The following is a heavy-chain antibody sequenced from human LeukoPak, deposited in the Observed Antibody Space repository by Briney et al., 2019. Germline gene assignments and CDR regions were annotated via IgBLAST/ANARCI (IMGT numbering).Heavy chain of an antibody. CDR2: INPNSGGT. CDR1: GYTFTGYY. Sequence: ASVKVSCKASGYTFTGYYMHWVRQAPGQGLEWMGWINPNSGGTNYAQKFQGRVTMTRDTSISTAYTELSRLRSDDTAVYYCARARYYYDSSGYFPRPVDYWGQGTLVTVSS. CDR3: ARARYYYDSSGYFPRPVDY. D-gene: IGHD3-22*01. V-gene: IGHV1-2*02. J-gene: IGHJ4*02.